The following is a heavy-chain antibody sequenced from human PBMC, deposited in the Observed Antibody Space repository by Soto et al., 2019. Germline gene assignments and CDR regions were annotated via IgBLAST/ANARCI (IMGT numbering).Heavy chain of an antibody. J-gene: IGHJ6*03. CDR3: ARAVRGVWYYYYMDV. D-gene: IGHD3-10*01. Sequence: PGGSLRLSCAASGFTFSSYSMNWVRQAPGKGLEWVSYISSSSSTIYYADSVKGRFTISRDNAKNSLYLQMNSLRAEDTAVYYCARAVRGVWYYYYMDVWGKGTTVTVSS. CDR1: GFTFSSYS. V-gene: IGHV3-48*01. CDR2: ISSSSSTI.